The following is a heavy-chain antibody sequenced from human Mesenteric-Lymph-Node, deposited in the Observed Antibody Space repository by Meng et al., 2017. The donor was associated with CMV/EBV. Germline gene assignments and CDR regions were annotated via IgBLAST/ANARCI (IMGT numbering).Heavy chain of an antibody. D-gene: IGHD3-3*01. J-gene: IGHJ4*02. Sequence: ASVKVSCKASGYTFTGYYMHWVRQAPGQGLEWMGWINPNSGGTNYAQKFQGRVTMTRDTSISTAYMELSRLRSDETAVYYCARNDFWSGYSLDYWGQGTLVTVSS. CDR1: GYTFTGYY. CDR3: ARNDFWSGYSLDY. CDR2: INPNSGGT. V-gene: IGHV1-2*02.